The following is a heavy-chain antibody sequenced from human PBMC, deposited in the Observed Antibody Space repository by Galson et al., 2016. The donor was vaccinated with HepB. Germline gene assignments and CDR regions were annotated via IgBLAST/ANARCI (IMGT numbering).Heavy chain of an antibody. CDR2: IKQDGSEK. CDR3: AKTGGQRRGDYFDY. D-gene: IGHD6-25*01. Sequence: SLRLSCAASGLTFSSYWMSWVRQAPGKGLEWVANIKQDGSEKYYVDSVKGRFTISRDNAKNSLYLQMNSLRAEDTAVYYCAKTGGQRRGDYFDYWGQGTLVTVSS. CDR1: GLTFSSYW. V-gene: IGHV3-7*01. J-gene: IGHJ4*02.